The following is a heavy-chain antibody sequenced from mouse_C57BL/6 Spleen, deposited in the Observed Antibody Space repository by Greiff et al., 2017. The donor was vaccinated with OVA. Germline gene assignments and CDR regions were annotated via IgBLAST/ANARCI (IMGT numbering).Heavy chain of an antibody. V-gene: IGHV5-9*01. J-gene: IGHJ1*03. Sequence: EVKLMESGGGLVKPGGSLKLSCAASGFTFSSYTMSWVRQTPEKRLEWVATISGGGGNTYYPDSVKGRFTISRDNAKNTLYLQMSSLRSEDTALYYCARRYYGSSSHWYFDVWGTGTTVTVSS. CDR2: ISGGGGNT. CDR1: GFTFSSYT. CDR3: ARRYYGSSSHWYFDV. D-gene: IGHD1-1*01.